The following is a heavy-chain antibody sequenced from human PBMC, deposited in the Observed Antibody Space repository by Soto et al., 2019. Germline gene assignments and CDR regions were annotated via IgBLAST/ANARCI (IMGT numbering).Heavy chain of an antibody. CDR3: AGTYYDFWSGPRGGYYYYGMDV. V-gene: IGHV3-30*03. CDR1: GFTFSSYG. CDR2: ISYDGSNK. D-gene: IGHD3-3*01. J-gene: IGHJ6*02. Sequence: GGSLRLSCAASGFTFSSYGMHWVRQAPGKGLEWVAVISYDGSNKYYADSVKGRFTISRDNSKNTLYLQMNSLRDEDTAVYYCAGTYYDFWSGPRGGYYYYGMDVWGQGTTVTVSS.